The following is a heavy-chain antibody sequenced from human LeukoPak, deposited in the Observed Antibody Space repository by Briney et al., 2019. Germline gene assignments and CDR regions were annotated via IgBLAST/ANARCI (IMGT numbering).Heavy chain of an antibody. V-gene: IGHV4-4*07. J-gene: IGHJ5*01. CDR2: IYASGST. CDR3: ARDNNWFDS. Sequence: SETLSLTCAVYGGSFSGYYWSWIRQPAGKGLEWIGRIYASGSTNYNPSLNNRVTMSVDTSKNQFSLKLSSVTAADTAIYYCARDNNWFDSWGQGTLVTVSS. CDR1: GGSFSGYY.